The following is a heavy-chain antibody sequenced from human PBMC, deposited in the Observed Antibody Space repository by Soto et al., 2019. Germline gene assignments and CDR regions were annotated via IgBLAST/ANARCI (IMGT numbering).Heavy chain of an antibody. J-gene: IGHJ6*02. V-gene: IGHV1-8*01. CDR3: ARDPPTDVTPYYYYGMDV. CDR1: GYTFTSYD. Sequence: QVQLVQSGAEVKKPGASVKVSCKASGYTFTSYDINWVRQATGQGLEWMGWMNPNSGNTGYAQKFQGRVTMTRNTSISTAYMELSSLRSEDTAVYYCARDPPTDVTPYYYYGMDVWGQGTTVTVSS. D-gene: IGHD3-16*01. CDR2: MNPNSGNT.